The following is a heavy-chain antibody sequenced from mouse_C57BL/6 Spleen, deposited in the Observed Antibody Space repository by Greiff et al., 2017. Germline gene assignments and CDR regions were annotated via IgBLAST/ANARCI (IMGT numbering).Heavy chain of an antibody. CDR1: GYTFTSYW. CDR2: INPSNGGT. D-gene: IGHD1-1*01. CDR3: ARDYGSSSWFAY. V-gene: IGHV1-53*01. J-gene: IGHJ3*01. Sequence: QVQLKQPGTELVKPGASVKLSCKASGYTFTSYWMHWVKQRPGQGLEWIGNINPSNGGTNYNEKFKSKATLTVDKSSSTAYMQRSSLTSEDSAVYYCARDYGSSSWFAYWGQGTLVTVSA.